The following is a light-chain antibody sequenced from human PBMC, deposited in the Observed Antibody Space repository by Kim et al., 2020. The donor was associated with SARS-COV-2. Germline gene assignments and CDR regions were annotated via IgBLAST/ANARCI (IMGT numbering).Light chain of an antibody. Sequence: AIQLTQSPSSLSASVGDRVTITCRASQDIGSALTWYQQKPGKAPKLLIYDASILASGIPSRFGGSGSGTDFALSISSLQPEDFATYYCQQFITYPHTFGQGTKLEI. CDR3: QQFITYPHT. CDR2: DAS. J-gene: IGKJ2*01. CDR1: QDIGSA. V-gene: IGKV1-13*02.